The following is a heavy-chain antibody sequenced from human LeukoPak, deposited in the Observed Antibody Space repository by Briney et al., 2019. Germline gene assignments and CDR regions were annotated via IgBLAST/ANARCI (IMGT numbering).Heavy chain of an antibody. V-gene: IGHV7-4-1*02. CDR2: INTNTGNP. Sequence: ASVKVSCKASGYTFTSYAMNWVRQAPGQGLEWMGWINTNTGNPTYAQGFTGRFVFSLDTSVSTAYLQISSLKAEDTAVYFCAREMWAYYDFWSDYYTFDYWGQGTLVTVSS. CDR1: GYTFTSYA. CDR3: AREMWAYYDFWSDYYTFDY. J-gene: IGHJ4*02. D-gene: IGHD3-3*01.